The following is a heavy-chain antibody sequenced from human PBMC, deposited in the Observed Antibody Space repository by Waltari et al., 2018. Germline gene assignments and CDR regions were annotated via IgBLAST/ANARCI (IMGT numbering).Heavy chain of an antibody. J-gene: IGHJ4*02. Sequence: QVQLVQSGAEVKKPGASVKVSCKASGYTFTSYYIHWVQQAPGQGLEWMGMIKPSGGSTSYAQNFQGRVTMTRDTSTSTVYMELSSLRSEDTAVYYCARKGRDGGLFFDYWGQGTLVTVSS. CDR3: ARKGRDGGLFFDY. D-gene: IGHD3-10*01. V-gene: IGHV1-46*01. CDR2: IKPSGGST. CDR1: GYTFTSYY.